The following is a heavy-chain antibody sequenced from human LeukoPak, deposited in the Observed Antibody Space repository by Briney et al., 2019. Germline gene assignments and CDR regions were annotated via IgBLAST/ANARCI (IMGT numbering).Heavy chain of an antibody. Sequence: ASVKVSCKASGYTFTSYGIIWVRQAPGQGLEWMGWISAYNGNTNYAQKLQGRVTMTTDTSTSTAYMELRSLRSDDTAVYYCATPYGYSSGWYDYYGMDVWGQGTTVTVSS. CDR2: ISAYNGNT. J-gene: IGHJ6*02. D-gene: IGHD6-19*01. V-gene: IGHV1-18*01. CDR3: ATPYGYSSGWYDYYGMDV. CDR1: GYTFTSYG.